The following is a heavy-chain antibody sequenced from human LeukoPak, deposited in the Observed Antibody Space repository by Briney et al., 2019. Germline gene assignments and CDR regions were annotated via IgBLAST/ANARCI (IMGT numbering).Heavy chain of an antibody. CDR3: ARGQDIVVIPIVDDSFDF. V-gene: IGHV3-21*01. D-gene: IGHD2-2*01. J-gene: IGHJ3*01. CDR1: GFTFSSYS. Sequence: GGSLRLSCAASGFTFSSYSLNWVRRAPGKGLEWVSSIGSNSKYIYYADSVKGRFTSSRDNAKNSLYLKMKSLRAEDTAVYYCARGQDIVVIPIVDDSFDFWGQGTMVTVSS. CDR2: IGSNSKYI.